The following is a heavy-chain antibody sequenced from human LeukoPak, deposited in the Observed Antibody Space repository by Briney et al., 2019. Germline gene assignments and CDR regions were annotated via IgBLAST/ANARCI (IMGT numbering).Heavy chain of an antibody. Sequence: PSETLSLTCAVYGGSFSGYYWSWIRQPPGKGLEWIGEINHSGSPNYNPSLKSRLTISVDTSKNQFSLKLSSVTAADTAVYYCARGLVPNYWGQGTLVTVSS. V-gene: IGHV4-34*01. J-gene: IGHJ4*02. D-gene: IGHD2-8*01. CDR2: INHSGSP. CDR3: ARGLVPNY. CDR1: GGSFSGYY.